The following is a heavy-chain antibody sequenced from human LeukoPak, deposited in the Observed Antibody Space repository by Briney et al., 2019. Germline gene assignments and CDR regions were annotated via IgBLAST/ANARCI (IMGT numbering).Heavy chain of an antibody. CDR3: AKGDSGYGYFDY. CDR2: ISSTGGST. D-gene: IGHD5-12*01. CDR1: GFIFRSYV. V-gene: IGHV3-23*01. Sequence: PGGSLRLSCAASGFIFRSYVVSWVRQAPGKGLEWVSTISSTGGSTFHADSVKGRFTISRDNSKNTLYLQMNSLRAEDTAVYYCAKGDSGYGYFDYWGQGTLVTVSS. J-gene: IGHJ4*02.